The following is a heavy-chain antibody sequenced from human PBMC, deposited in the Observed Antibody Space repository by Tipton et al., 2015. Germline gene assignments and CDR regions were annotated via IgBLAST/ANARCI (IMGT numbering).Heavy chain of an antibody. CDR3: ARARGRHGGLFDS. Sequence: TLSLTCTVSGGSFSDYYWSWIRQSPGEGLEWIGYIYYSGSTNYNPSLRSRVAMSMDTSKNQFSLKMNSMTASDTAVYYCARARGRHGGLFDSWGQGILVTVSS. CDR2: IYYSGST. J-gene: IGHJ4*02. CDR1: GGSFSDYY. D-gene: IGHD4-23*01. V-gene: IGHV4-59*01.